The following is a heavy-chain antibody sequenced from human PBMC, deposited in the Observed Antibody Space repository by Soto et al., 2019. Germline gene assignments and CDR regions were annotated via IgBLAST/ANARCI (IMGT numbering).Heavy chain of an antibody. Sequence: ASVKVSCKASGYTFTGYYMHWVRQAPGQGLEWMGWINANNGDTNYAQKLQGRVTMTTDTSTSTAYMELRSLRSDDTAVYYCARDLRISSGSTDYWGQGTLVTVSS. D-gene: IGHD6-19*01. CDR3: ARDLRISSGSTDY. CDR2: INANNGDT. V-gene: IGHV1-2*02. CDR1: GYTFTGYY. J-gene: IGHJ4*02.